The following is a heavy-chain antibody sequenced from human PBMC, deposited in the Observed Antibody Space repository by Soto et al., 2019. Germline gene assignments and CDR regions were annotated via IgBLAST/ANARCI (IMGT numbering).Heavy chain of an antibody. J-gene: IGHJ6*02. CDR2: VSGNGGST. CDR1: GFTFSSYE. V-gene: IGHV3-23*01. Sequence: EVQLLESGGGLVQPGGSLRLSCAASGFTFSSYEMSWVRQAPGKGLEWVSVVSGNGGSTHYADSVQGRFTISRDNSKNTVYQQMNSLSAEDTAVYYCAKERSLVVTAMDVWGHGTTVTVSS. CDR3: AKERSLVVTAMDV. D-gene: IGHD2-21*02.